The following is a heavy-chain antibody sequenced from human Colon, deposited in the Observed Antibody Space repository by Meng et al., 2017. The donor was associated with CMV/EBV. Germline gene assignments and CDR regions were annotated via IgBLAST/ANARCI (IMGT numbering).Heavy chain of an antibody. CDR2: INPNTGGT. CDR3: ARGRSGSNWNYDG. V-gene: IGHV1-2*02. Sequence: ASVKVSCKASGYTFTDHYIQWVRQAPGQGLEWMGWINPNTGGTTYEPNFHGRVTLTRDTSISTAYMELSRLRSDDTAVYYCARGRSGSNWNYDGWGQGTLVTVSS. CDR1: GYTFTDHY. D-gene: IGHD1-7*01. J-gene: IGHJ4*02.